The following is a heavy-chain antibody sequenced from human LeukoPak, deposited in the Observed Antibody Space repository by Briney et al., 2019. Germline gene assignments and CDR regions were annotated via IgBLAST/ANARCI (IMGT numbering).Heavy chain of an antibody. J-gene: IGHJ4*02. Sequence: SETLSLTCTVSGGSISSYYWSWIRQPAGKGLECIGRLFTTSGGTDYNASLKSRITMSVDTSKNQFSLKMSSVTAADTAVYYCVRGAYYWADWGQGTLVTVSS. CDR1: GGSISSYY. CDR2: LFTTSGGT. V-gene: IGHV4-4*07. D-gene: IGHD3-22*01. CDR3: VRGAYYWAD.